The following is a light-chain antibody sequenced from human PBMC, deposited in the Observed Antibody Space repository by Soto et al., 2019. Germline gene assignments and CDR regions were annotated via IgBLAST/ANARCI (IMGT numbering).Light chain of an antibody. J-gene: IGLJ1*01. CDR3: ISYKNDDTFM. CDR2: EVN. CDR1: SSDIGAYDY. V-gene: IGLV2-14*01. Sequence: CVLTQPASLYWARGQSITISCTGTSSDIGAYDYVSWFQQHPGKAPKLMISEVNKRPSGVSDRFSGSKAGITAYLTISGLQPDDEAEYFCISYKNDDTFMFGTGTKV.